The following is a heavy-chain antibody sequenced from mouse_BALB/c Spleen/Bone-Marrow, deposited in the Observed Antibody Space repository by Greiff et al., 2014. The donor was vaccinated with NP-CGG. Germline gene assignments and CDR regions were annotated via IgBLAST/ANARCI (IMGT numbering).Heavy chain of an antibody. CDR1: GFSLTSYG. CDR3: ARHDNDGYYLAY. Sequence: VMLVESGPGLVAPSQSLSITCTISGFSLTSYGVHWVRQPPGKGLEWLVVIWSDGSTTYNSALKSRLSISKDNSKSQVFLKMNSLQTDDTAMYYCARHDNDGYYLAYWGQGTLVTLSA. CDR2: IWSDGST. D-gene: IGHD2-3*01. J-gene: IGHJ3*01. V-gene: IGHV2-6-1*01.